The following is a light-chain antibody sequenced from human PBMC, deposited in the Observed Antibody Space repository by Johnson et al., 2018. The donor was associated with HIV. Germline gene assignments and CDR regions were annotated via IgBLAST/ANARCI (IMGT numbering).Light chain of an antibody. CDR2: ENN. J-gene: IGLJ1*01. Sequence: QSALTQPPSVSAAPGQKVTISCSGSSSNIGNNYVSWYQQLPGTAPKLLIYENNKRPSGIPARFSGSKSGTSATLGITGLQTGDEADYYCGTWVGSLSACVFGTGTKVTVL. CDR1: SSNIGNNY. CDR3: GTWVGSLSACV. V-gene: IGLV1-51*02.